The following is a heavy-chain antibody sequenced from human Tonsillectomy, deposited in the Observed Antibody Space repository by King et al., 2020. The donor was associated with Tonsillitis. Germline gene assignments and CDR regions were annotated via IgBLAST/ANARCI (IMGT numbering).Heavy chain of an antibody. D-gene: IGHD1-26*01. CDR3: ARGEWELLLDY. Sequence: VQLVESGGGLVKPGGSLRLSCAASGFTFSSYSMNWVRQAPGKGLEGVSSISSSSNYIDYADSVKGRFTISRDNAKNSLYLQMNSLRGEDTAVYYCARGEWELLLDYWGQGTPVTVSS. CDR2: ISSSSNYI. V-gene: IGHV3-21*01. J-gene: IGHJ4*02. CDR1: GFTFSSYS.